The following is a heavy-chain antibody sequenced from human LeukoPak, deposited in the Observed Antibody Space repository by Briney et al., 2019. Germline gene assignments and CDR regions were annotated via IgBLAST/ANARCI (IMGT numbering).Heavy chain of an antibody. CDR1: GFTFSNYA. CDR3: AKGREWLFSYFDF. J-gene: IGHJ4*02. CDR2: INNDGRST. V-gene: IGHV3-23*01. D-gene: IGHD3-10*01. Sequence: GGSLRLSCAASGFTFSNYAMSWVRQAPGKGLEWVAAINNDGRSTYYADSVKGRFTISRDSSKNTLYLQMNSLRADDSAVYFCAKGREWLFSYFDFWGQGTLVTVSS.